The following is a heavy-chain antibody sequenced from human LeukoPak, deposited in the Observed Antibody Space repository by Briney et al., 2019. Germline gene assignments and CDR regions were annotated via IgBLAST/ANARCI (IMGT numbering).Heavy chain of an antibody. CDR3: AVSSIAALDY. V-gene: IGHV4-38-2*02. D-gene: IGHD6-6*01. CDR2: IYHSGST. J-gene: IGHJ4*02. CDR1: GYSISSGYY. Sequence: PSETLSLTCTVSGYSISSGYYWGWIRQPPGKGLEWIGSIYHSGSTYYNPSLKSRVTISVDTSKNQFSLKLSSVTAADTAMYYCAVSSIAALDYWGQGTLVTVSS.